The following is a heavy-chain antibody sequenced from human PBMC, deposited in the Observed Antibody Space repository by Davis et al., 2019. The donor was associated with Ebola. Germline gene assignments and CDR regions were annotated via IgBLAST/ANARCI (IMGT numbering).Heavy chain of an antibody. J-gene: IGHJ6*02. D-gene: IGHD1-14*01. Sequence: GESLKISCAASGFTFSSYAMSWVRQAPGKGLEWVSAISGSGGSTYYADSVKGRFTISRDNSKNTLYLQMNSLRAEDTAVYYCATQPPPYYYYGMDVWGQGTTVTVSS. CDR1: GFTFSSYA. V-gene: IGHV3-23*01. CDR2: ISGSGGST. CDR3: ATQPPPYYYYGMDV.